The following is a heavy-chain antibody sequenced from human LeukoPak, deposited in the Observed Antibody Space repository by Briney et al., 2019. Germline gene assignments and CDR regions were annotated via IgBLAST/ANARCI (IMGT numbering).Heavy chain of an antibody. CDR3: ARVEFEWFGDPDMVFLY. Sequence: ASVKVSCKASGYTFTGYYMHWVRQAPGQGLEWMGIINPSVGSTSYAQKFQGRVTMARDMSTSTVYMELSSLRSEDTAVYYCARVEFEWFGDPDMVFLYWGQGTLVTVSS. V-gene: IGHV1-46*01. D-gene: IGHD3-10*01. CDR2: INPSVGST. J-gene: IGHJ4*02. CDR1: GYTFTGYY.